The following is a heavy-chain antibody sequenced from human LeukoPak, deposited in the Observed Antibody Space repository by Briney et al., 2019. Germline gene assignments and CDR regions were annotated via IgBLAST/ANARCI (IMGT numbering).Heavy chain of an antibody. CDR2: FYNSGST. CDR3: ARDGGYSYGAFDC. D-gene: IGHD5-18*01. J-gene: IGHJ4*02. CDR1: GGSISSGDYY. V-gene: IGHV4-31*03. Sequence: PSETLSLTCTVSGGSISSGDYYWGWIRQHPGKGLEWIGFFYNSGSTYYNPSPKSRVTISIDTSKNQFSLRLTSVTAADTAVYYCARDGGYSYGAFDCWGQGTLVTVSS.